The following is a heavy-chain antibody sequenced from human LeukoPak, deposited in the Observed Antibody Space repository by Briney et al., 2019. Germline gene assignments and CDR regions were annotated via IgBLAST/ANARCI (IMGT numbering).Heavy chain of an antibody. D-gene: IGHD3-3*01. V-gene: IGHV4-34*01. Sequence: SETLSLTCAVYGGSFSGYYWSWIRQPPGKGLEWIGEINHSGSTNYNPSLKSRVTISVDTSKNQFSLKLSSVTAADTAVYYCARGGLFGVVIFRCGYFDYWGQGMLVTVSS. CDR2: INHSGST. CDR1: GGSFSGYY. CDR3: ARGGLFGVVIFRCGYFDY. J-gene: IGHJ4*02.